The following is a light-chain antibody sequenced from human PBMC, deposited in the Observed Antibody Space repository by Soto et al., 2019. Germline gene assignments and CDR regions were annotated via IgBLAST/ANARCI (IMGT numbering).Light chain of an antibody. CDR1: SSDVGGYNY. Sequence: QSVLTQPASVSGSPGQSITISCTGTSSDVGGYNYVSWYQQHPGKAPKLMIYEVSNRPSGVSNRFSGSKSGNTASPTISGLQAEDEADYYCSSYAGSNNYVFGTGTKVTVL. J-gene: IGLJ1*01. CDR3: SSYAGSNNYV. V-gene: IGLV2-14*01. CDR2: EVS.